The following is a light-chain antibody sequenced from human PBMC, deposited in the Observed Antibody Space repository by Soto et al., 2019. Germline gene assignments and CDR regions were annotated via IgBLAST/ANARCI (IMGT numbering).Light chain of an antibody. CDR2: LNS. J-gene: IGLJ1*01. CDR3: ATWDDSLNLLYV. Sequence: QSVLTQPASVSGSPGQSISISCSGDSSSIERNTVSWYQQLPGMAPKLLIYLNSRRPSGVPDRFSGSKSGTSASLAISGLQSEDEAEYYCATWDDSLNLLYVFGTGTKATVL. CDR1: SSSIERNT. V-gene: IGLV1-44*01.